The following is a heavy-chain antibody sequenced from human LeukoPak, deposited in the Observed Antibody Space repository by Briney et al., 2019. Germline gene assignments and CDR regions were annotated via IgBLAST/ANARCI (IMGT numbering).Heavy chain of an antibody. Sequence: GGSLRLSCAASGFTFSSYGMHWVRQAPGKGLEWVAFIRYEGSNKYYADSVKGRFTISRDNSKNTLYLQMNSLRAEDTAVYYCAKLDYDILTGYYGPNYYYYMDVWGKGTTVTISS. J-gene: IGHJ6*03. CDR2: IRYEGSNK. D-gene: IGHD3-9*01. CDR3: AKLDYDILTGYYGPNYYYYMDV. CDR1: GFTFSSYG. V-gene: IGHV3-30*02.